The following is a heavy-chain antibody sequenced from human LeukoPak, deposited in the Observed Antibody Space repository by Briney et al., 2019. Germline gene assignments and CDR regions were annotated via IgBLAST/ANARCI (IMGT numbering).Heavy chain of an antibody. D-gene: IGHD6-13*01. CDR2: ISYDGSNK. CDR1: GFTFSSYA. J-gene: IGHJ3*02. Sequence: GRSLRLSCAASGFTFSSYAMHWVRQAPGKGLEWVAVISYDGSNKYYADSVKGRFTISRDNSKNTLYLQMNSLRAEDTAVYYCAKDLDSSSLDAFDIWGQGTMVTVSS. V-gene: IGHV3-30*04. CDR3: AKDLDSSSLDAFDI.